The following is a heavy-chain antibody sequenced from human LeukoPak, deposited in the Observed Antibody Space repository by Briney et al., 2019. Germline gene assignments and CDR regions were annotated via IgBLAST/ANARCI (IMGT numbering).Heavy chain of an antibody. CDR2: IYYSGST. CDR1: GGSISSYY. Sequence: SETLSLTCTVSGGSISSYYWSWIRQPPGKGLEWIGYIYYSGSTNYNPSLKSRVTISADTSKNQFSLKLSSVTAADTAVYYCARDPEIFGVVRGGNWFDPWGQGTLVTVSS. CDR3: ARDPEIFGVVRGGNWFDP. D-gene: IGHD3-3*01. V-gene: IGHV4-59*01. J-gene: IGHJ5*02.